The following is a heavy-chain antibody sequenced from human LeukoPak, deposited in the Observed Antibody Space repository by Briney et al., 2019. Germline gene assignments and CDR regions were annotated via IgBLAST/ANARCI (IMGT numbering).Heavy chain of an antibody. D-gene: IGHD3-3*01. CDR3: ARVSGITIFGVAKTYFDL. CDR1: GYTFTSYD. CDR2: MNPNSGNT. Sequence: ASVKVSCKASGYTFTSYDINWVRQATGQGLEWLGWMNPNSGNTGFAQKFQGRVTMTRNTSISTAYVELSSLTSEDTAVYYCARVSGITIFGVAKTYFDLWGQGTLVTVSS. V-gene: IGHV1-8*02. J-gene: IGHJ4*02.